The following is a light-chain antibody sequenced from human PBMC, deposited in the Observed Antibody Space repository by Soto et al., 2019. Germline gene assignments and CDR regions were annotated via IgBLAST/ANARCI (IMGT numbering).Light chain of an antibody. V-gene: IGKV1-39*01. J-gene: IGKJ1*01. CDR2: AAS. CDR3: QQSFSTART. CDR1: QSISKY. Sequence: DIQMTQSPSSLSASVGDRVTITCRASQSISKYLNWYQQKPGKAPKLLMFAASSLQSGVPSRFSGGGSGTDFTLSISSLQPESFATYFCQQSFSTARTFGLLTQVEI.